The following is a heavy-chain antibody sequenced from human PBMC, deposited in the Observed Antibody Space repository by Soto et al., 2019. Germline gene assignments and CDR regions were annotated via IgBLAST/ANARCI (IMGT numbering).Heavy chain of an antibody. J-gene: IGHJ5*02. D-gene: IGHD6-13*01. CDR2: IYYSGST. CDR3: ARGQGIAAAGTDDWFDP. Sequence: PSETLSLTCTVSGGSISSGDYYWSWIRQPPGKGLEWIGYIYYSGSTYYNPSLKSRVTISVDTSKNQFSLKLSSVTAADTAVYYCARGQGIAAAGTDDWFDPWGQGTLVTVSS. V-gene: IGHV4-30-4*01. CDR1: GGSISSGDYY.